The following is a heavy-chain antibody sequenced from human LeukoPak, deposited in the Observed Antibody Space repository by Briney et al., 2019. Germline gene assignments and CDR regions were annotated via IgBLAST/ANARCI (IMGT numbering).Heavy chain of an antibody. CDR3: AREPYYYGSESYLDY. CDR2: ISAYNGNT. D-gene: IGHD3-10*01. Sequence: GASVKVSCKASGYTFTSYGISWVRQAPGQGLEWMGWISAYNGNTNYAQKLQGRVTMTTDTSTSTAYMELRSLRSDDTAVYYCAREPYYYGSESYLDYWGQGTLVTVSS. CDR1: GYTFTSYG. V-gene: IGHV1-18*01. J-gene: IGHJ4*02.